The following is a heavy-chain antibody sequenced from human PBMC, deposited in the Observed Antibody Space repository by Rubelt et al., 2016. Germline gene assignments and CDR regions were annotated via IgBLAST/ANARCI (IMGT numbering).Heavy chain of an antibody. V-gene: IGHV1-18*01. D-gene: IGHD1-1*01. Sequence: QVQLVQSGAEVKKPGASVKVSCKASGYTFTSYGISWVRQAPGQGLEWMGWISAYTGNTKACQELQGMVTRSTATTQSNTYMVVGSVRCVEATVGYWAGVQRVGLDYWGQGTLVTVSS. J-gene: IGHJ4*02. CDR2: ISAYTGNT. CDR3: AGVQRVGLDY. CDR1: GYTFTSYG.